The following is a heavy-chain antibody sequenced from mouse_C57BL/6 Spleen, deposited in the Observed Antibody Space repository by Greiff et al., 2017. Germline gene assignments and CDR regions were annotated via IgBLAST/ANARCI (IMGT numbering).Heavy chain of an antibody. CDR1: GYTFTSYW. D-gene: IGHD2-4*01. J-gene: IGHJ4*01. Sequence: VQLQQPGAELVKPGASVKMSCKASGYTFTSYWITWVKQRPGQGLEWIGDIYPGSGSTNYNEKFKSKATLTVDTSSSTAYMQLSSLTSEDSAVYYCARIYYDSASYAMDYWGQGTSVTVSS. CDR2: IYPGSGST. CDR3: ARIYYDSASYAMDY. V-gene: IGHV1-55*01.